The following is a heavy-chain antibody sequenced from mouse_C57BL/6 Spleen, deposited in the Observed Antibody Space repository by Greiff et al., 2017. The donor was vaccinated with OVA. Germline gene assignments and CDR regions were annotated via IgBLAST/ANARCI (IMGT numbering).Heavy chain of an antibody. Sequence: QVQLQQPGAELVKPGASVKMSCKASGYTFTSYWITWVKQRPGQGLEWIGDIYPGSGSTNYNEKFKSKATLTVDTSSSTAYMQLSSLTSEDSAVYYCARGEYDYDPAWFAYWGQGTLVTVSA. CDR3: ARGEYDYDPAWFAY. CDR2: IYPGSGST. D-gene: IGHD2-4*01. V-gene: IGHV1-55*01. CDR1: GYTFTSYW. J-gene: IGHJ3*01.